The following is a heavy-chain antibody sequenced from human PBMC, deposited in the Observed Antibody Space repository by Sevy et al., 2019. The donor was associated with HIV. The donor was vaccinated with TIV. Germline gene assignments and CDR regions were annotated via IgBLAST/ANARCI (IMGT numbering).Heavy chain of an antibody. CDR1: GGSISSYY. V-gene: IGHV4-59*08. D-gene: IGHD1-20*01. CDR2: IYYSGST. Sequence: SETLSLTCTVSGGSISSYYWSWIRQPPGKGLEWIGYIYYSGSTNYNPSLKSRVTISVDTSKNQFSLKLSSVTAADTAVYYCARIITVTTCFDYWGQGTLVTVSS. J-gene: IGHJ4*02. CDR3: ARIITVTTCFDY.